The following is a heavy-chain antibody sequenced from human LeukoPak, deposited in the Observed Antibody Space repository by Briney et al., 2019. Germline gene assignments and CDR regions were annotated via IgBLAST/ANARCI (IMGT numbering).Heavy chain of an antibody. CDR3: ARVGDHFHWYFDL. CDR2: LYSGSST. V-gene: IGHV3-53*01. D-gene: IGHD3-3*02. CDR1: GFTVSTNC. J-gene: IGHJ2*01. Sequence: GGSLRLSCAASGFTVSTNCMNWVRQAPGKGPEWVSILYSGSSTYYADSVEGQFIVSRDSSKNTLSLQMNDLRAEDTAVYYCARVGDHFHWYFDLWGRGTLVTVSS.